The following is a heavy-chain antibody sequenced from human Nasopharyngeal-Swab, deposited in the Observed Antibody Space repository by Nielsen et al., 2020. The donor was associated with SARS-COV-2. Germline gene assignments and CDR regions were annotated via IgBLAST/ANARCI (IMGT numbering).Heavy chain of an antibody. D-gene: IGHD2/OR15-2a*01. Sequence: VRQAPGQGLEWMGWINTNTGNPTYAQGFTGRFVFSLDTSASTAYLQISSLKAEDTAVYYCARETIVQDFDYWGQGTLVTVSS. CDR3: ARETIVQDFDY. CDR2: INTNTGNP. J-gene: IGHJ4*02. V-gene: IGHV7-4-1*02.